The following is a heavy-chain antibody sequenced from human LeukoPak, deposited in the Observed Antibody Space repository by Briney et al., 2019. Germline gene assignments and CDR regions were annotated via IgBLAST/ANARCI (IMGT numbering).Heavy chain of an antibody. CDR3: ARARAGHRRWAYKAADFWSGQVGGYFDY. Sequence: SETLSLTCTVSGGSISSGGYSWSWIRQPPGKGLEWIVYIYYSGSTYYNPSLKSRVTISVDTSKNQFSLKLSSVTAADTAVYYCARARAGHRRWAYKAADFWSGQVGGYFDYWGQGTLVTVSS. CDR2: IYYSGST. J-gene: IGHJ4*02. CDR1: GGSISSGGYS. V-gene: IGHV4-30-4*07. D-gene: IGHD3-3*01.